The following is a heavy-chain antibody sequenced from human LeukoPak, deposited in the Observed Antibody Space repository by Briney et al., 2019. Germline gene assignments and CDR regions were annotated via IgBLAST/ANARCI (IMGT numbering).Heavy chain of an antibody. CDR3: VKDRDCSSTGCYVFAN. Sequence: TGGSLRLSCAASGVTLRNYAMTWIRQAPGKGLQWVSVMSGDGESTYYADSVRGRFTISRDNSKNTMYLQMNNLRAEDTAIYYCVKDRDCSSTGCYVFANWGQGTLVTVSS. V-gene: IGHV3-23*01. CDR1: GVTLRNYA. D-gene: IGHD2-2*01. J-gene: IGHJ4*02. CDR2: MSGDGEST.